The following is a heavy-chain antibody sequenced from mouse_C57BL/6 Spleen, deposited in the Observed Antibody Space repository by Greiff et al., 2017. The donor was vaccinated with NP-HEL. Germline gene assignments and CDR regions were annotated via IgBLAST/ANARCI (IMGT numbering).Heavy chain of an antibody. D-gene: IGHD1-1*01. CDR2: IYPRDGST. J-gene: IGHJ2*01. CDR1: GYTFTSYD. Sequence: QVQLKESGPELVKPGASVKLSCKASGYTFTSYDINWVKQRPGQGLEWIGWIYPRDGSTKYNEKFKGKATLTVDTSSSTAYMELHSLTSEDSAVYFCARVFITTVVATPGYFDYWGQGTTLTVSS. V-gene: IGHV1-85*01. CDR3: ARVFITTVVATPGYFDY.